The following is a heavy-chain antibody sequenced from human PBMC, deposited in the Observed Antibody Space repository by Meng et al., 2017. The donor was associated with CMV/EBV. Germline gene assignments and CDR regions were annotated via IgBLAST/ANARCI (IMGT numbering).Heavy chain of an antibody. CDR3: AREGATGEDY. Sequence: SVKVSCKASGYTFTYRYLHWVRQAPGQGLEWMGGIIPIFGTANYAQKFQGRVTITTDESTSTAYMELSSLRSEDTAVYYCAREGATGEDYWGQGTLVTVSS. CDR1: GYTFTYRY. D-gene: IGHD7-27*01. J-gene: IGHJ4*02. V-gene: IGHV1-69*05. CDR2: IIPIFGTA.